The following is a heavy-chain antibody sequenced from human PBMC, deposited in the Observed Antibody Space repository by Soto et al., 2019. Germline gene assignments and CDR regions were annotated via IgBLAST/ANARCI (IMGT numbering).Heavy chain of an antibody. V-gene: IGHV4-39*01. CDR1: GGSISSSSYY. CDR2: IYYSGST. Sequence: SETLSLTCTVSGGSISSSSYYWGWIRQPPGKGLERIGSIYYSGSTYYNPSLKSRVTISVDTSKNQFSLKLSSVTAADMSVYYCARLPYSSGWYFRFDYWGQGTLVTVSS. D-gene: IGHD6-19*01. J-gene: IGHJ4*02. CDR3: ARLPYSSGWYFRFDY.